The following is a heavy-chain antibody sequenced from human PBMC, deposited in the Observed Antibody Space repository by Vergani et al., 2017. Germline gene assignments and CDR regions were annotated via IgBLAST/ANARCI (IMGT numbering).Heavy chain of an antibody. CDR2: IYYSGST. J-gene: IGHJ5*02. CDR1: GGSISSYY. Sequence: QLHLQESGPGLVKPSETLSLTCTVSGGSISSYYWSWIRQPPGKGLEWIGYIYYSGSTNYNPSLKSRVTISVDTSKNQFSLKLSSVTAADTAVYYCARGSGRLAGNWFDPWGQGTLVTVSS. V-gene: IGHV4-59*01. CDR3: ARGSGRLAGNWFDP. D-gene: IGHD3-10*01.